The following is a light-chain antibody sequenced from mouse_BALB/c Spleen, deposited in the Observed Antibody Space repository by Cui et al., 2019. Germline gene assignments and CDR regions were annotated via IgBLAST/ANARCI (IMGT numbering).Light chain of an antibody. CDR1: ESVDNYGISF. Sequence: DIVLTQSPASLAVSLGQRATISCRASESVDNYGISFMNWFQQKPGQPPKLLLYAASHQRSRVPAKFRGRGSWTNFRLNIPPKEEDDTAMYFCQQSKEVPWTFGGGTKLEIK. J-gene: IGKJ1*01. CDR3: QQSKEVPWT. CDR2: AAS. V-gene: IGKV3-2*01.